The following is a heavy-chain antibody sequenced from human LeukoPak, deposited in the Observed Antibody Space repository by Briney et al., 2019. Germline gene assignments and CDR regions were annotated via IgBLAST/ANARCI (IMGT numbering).Heavy chain of an antibody. J-gene: IGHJ6*04. D-gene: IGHD2-2*01. V-gene: IGHV1-3*01. CDR3: AREYCSSTSCPYYYYYYGMDV. CDR2: INAGNGNT. Sequence: GASVKVSCKASGYSFTSYAMHWVRQAPGQRLEWVGWINAGNGNTKYSQKFQARVTITRDTSASTAYMELSSLRSEDAAVYYCAREYCSSTSCPYYYYYYGMDVWGKGTTVTISS. CDR1: GYSFTSYA.